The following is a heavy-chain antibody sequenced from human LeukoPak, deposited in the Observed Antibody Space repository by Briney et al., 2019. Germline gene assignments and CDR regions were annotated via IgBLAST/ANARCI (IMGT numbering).Heavy chain of an antibody. J-gene: IGHJ4*02. CDR2: ISGSSGST. CDR3: AKDSSFFDY. CDR1: GFTFSTYA. Sequence: QPGGSLRLSCEASGFTFSTYAMSWVRQAPGKGLERVSAISGSSGSTSYADSVKGRFTISRDNSKNTVYLQMNSLRAEDTAVYYCAKDSSFFDYWGQGTLVTVSS. V-gene: IGHV3-23*01.